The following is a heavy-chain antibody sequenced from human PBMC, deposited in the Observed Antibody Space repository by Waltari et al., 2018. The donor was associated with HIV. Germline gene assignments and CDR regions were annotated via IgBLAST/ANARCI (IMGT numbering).Heavy chain of an antibody. J-gene: IGHJ4*02. V-gene: IGHV3-15*01. CDR2: IKSQEDGGTT. CDR3: ATVGGGTRDF. Sequence: EVQLVESGGGLVKPGGSLRLSCPTSGFTVTDAGMSWVRQAPGEGREGVGRIKSQEDGGTTDYAAPVKGRFTISGDDSKNTVFLQMNSLKPEDTAVYYCATVGGGTRDFWGQGTLVIVSS. D-gene: IGHD3-16*01. CDR1: GFTVTDAG.